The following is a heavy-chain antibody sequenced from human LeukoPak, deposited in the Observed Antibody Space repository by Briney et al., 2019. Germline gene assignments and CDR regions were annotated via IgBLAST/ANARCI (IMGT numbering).Heavy chain of an antibody. CDR1: GGTFSSYA. CDR3: ASHSSSSDLNYYYYMDV. CDR2: IIPIFGTA. V-gene: IGHV1-69*05. Sequence: SVTVSCTASGGTFSSYAISWVRHAPGQGLEWMGGIIPIFGTANYAQKFQCRVTITTDESTSTAYLELSSLRSEDTAVYYCASHSSSSDLNYYYYMDVWGKGTTVTVSS. J-gene: IGHJ6*03. D-gene: IGHD6-6*01.